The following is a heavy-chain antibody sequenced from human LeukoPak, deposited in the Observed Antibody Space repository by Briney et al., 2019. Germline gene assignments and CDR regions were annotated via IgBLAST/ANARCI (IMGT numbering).Heavy chain of an antibody. D-gene: IGHD3-22*01. CDR2: IYTSGST. Sequence: SQTLSLTCTVSGGSISSGSYYWSWIRQPAGKGLEWIGRIYTSGSTNYNPSLKSRVTISVDTSKNQFSLKLSSVTAADTAVYYCARDGAGGDSSGYFIRSNWFDPWGQGTLVTVSS. V-gene: IGHV4-61*02. CDR1: GGSISSGSYY. J-gene: IGHJ5*02. CDR3: ARDGAGGDSSGYFIRSNWFDP.